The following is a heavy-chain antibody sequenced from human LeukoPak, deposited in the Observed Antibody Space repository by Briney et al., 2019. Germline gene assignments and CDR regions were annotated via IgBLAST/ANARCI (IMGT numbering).Heavy chain of an antibody. D-gene: IGHD1-26*01. CDR3: ARGGEWEPFDY. CDR2: INPNSGDT. CDR1: GYTFTGYY. Sequence: ASVKVSCKASGYTFTGYYMRWVRQAPGQGLEWMGWINPNSGDTNYAQKFQGRVTMTRDTSISTAYMELSRLRSDDTAVYYCARGGEWEPFDYWGQGTLVTVSS. J-gene: IGHJ4*02. V-gene: IGHV1-2*02.